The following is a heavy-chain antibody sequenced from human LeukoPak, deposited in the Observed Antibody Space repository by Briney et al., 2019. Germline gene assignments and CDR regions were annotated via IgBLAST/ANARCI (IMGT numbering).Heavy chain of an antibody. CDR1: GFTFSSYW. Sequence: GGSLRLSCAASGFTFSSYWMSWVRQAPGKGLEGVANIKKDGSEKYYVDSVKGRFTISRDNAKTSLYLQMNSLRAEDTAVYYCARERRGYTTSWYNAFDIWGQGTMVTVSS. J-gene: IGHJ3*02. CDR2: IKKDGSEK. CDR3: ARERRGYTTSWYNAFDI. V-gene: IGHV3-7*01. D-gene: IGHD6-13*01.